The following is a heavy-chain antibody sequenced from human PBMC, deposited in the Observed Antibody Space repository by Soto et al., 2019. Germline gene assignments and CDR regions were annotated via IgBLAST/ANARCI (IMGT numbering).Heavy chain of an antibody. V-gene: IGHV4-34*01. J-gene: IGHJ3*02. CDR1: GGSFSDYY. Sequence: PSETLSLTCVVYGGSFSDYYWSWIRQPPGKGLEWIGEINHSGSTNYNPSLKSRVTISVDTSKNQFSLKLSSVTAADTAVYYCARGEVGATAAFDIWGQGQWSPSPQ. D-gene: IGHD1-26*01. CDR3: ARGEVGATAAFDI. CDR2: INHSGST.